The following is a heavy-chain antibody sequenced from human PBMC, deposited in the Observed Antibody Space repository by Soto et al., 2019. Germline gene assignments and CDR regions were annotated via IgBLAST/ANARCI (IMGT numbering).Heavy chain of an antibody. Sequence: ASVKVSCKAPGYTFTSYGISWVRQAPGQGLEWMGWISAYNGNTNYAQKLQGRVTMTTDTSTSTAYMELRSLRSDDTAVYYCARSIAADVDFDYWGQGTLVTVSS. CDR2: ISAYNGNT. J-gene: IGHJ4*02. CDR3: ARSIAADVDFDY. V-gene: IGHV1-18*01. D-gene: IGHD6-13*01. CDR1: GYTFTSYG.